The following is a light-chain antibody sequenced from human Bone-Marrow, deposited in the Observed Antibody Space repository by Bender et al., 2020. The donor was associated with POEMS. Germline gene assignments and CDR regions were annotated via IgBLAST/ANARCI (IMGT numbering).Light chain of an antibody. CDR3: QSADTTATSYV. CDR2: KDN. V-gene: IGLV3-25*03. CDR1: ALPKQF. J-gene: IGLJ1*01. Sequence: SYELTQPPSVSVSPGQTANITCSGDALPKQFAYWYQQKPGQAPVLVISKDNERPSGIPERFSGSSSGTTVTLTISGVQADDEADYCCQSADTTATSYVFGAGTKVTVL.